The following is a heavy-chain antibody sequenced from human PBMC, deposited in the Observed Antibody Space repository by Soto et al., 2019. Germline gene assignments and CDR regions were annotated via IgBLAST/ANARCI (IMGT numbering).Heavy chain of an antibody. CDR3: ARHLRTTIAPLPFDY. D-gene: IGHD1-1*01. Sequence: SETLSLTCTVSGGSISSYYWSWIRQPPGKGLEWIAYIYYSGSTEYNPSLKSRVTISVDTSKNQFSLKLSSVTAADTAVYYCARHLRTTIAPLPFDYWGQGTLVTVSS. CDR2: IYYSGST. CDR1: GGSISSYY. J-gene: IGHJ4*02. V-gene: IGHV4-59*08.